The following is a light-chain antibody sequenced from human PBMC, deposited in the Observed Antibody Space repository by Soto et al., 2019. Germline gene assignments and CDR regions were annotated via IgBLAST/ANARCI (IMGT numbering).Light chain of an antibody. CDR1: QTIMTY. CDR3: QQSYNSPQT. Sequence: DIHITHSPSSLSSSLVDEVTITCRASQTIMTYLNWYQLKPGKPPRLLIYAASSLQSGVPSRFSGSGSGTDFTLTISSLQPEDFATYSCQQSYNSPQTFGQGTKVDIK. J-gene: IGKJ1*01. CDR2: AAS. V-gene: IGKV1-39*01.